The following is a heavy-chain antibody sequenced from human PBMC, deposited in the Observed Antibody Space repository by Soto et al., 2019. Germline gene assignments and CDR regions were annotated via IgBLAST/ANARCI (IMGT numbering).Heavy chain of an antibody. V-gene: IGHV3-23*01. CDR2: ISGSGGST. Sequence: GGSLRLSCAASGFTFSSYAMSWVRQAPGKGLEWVSAISGSGGSTYYADSVKGRFTISRDNSKNTLYLQMNSLRAEDTAVYYCAKVVSPKSYYGSEYYYYGMDVWGQGTTVTVSS. CDR3: AKVVSPKSYYGSEYYYYGMDV. D-gene: IGHD3-10*01. J-gene: IGHJ6*02. CDR1: GFTFSSYA.